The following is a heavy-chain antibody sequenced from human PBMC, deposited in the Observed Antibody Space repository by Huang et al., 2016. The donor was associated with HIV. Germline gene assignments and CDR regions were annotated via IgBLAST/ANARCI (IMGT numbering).Heavy chain of an antibody. CDR3: VIMDDYFDY. CDR1: GFAFSQYA. Sequence: VQLVESGGGLVQPGWSLRLSCAASGFAFSQYAVHWVRHSQGKGLVWGSGSGGNSGDIGYAASVRGRFVISRDNAKKSLYLKMNGLRLEDTALYFCVIMDDYFDYWGQGVLVGVSS. V-gene: IGHV3-9*01. D-gene: IGHD2-8*01. CDR2: SGGNSGDI. J-gene: IGHJ4*02.